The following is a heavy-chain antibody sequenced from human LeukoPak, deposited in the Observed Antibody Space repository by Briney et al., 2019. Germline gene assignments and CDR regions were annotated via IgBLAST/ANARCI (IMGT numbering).Heavy chain of an antibody. J-gene: IGHJ5*02. CDR1: GGSFSGYY. Sequence: SETLSLTCAVYGGSFSGYYWSWIRQPPGKGLEWIGEINHSGSTNYNPSLKSRVTISVDTSKNQFSLTLSSVTAADTAVYYCAREYQLLSHWFDPWGQGTLVTVSS. CDR2: INHSGST. V-gene: IGHV4-34*01. CDR3: AREYQLLSHWFDP. D-gene: IGHD2-2*01.